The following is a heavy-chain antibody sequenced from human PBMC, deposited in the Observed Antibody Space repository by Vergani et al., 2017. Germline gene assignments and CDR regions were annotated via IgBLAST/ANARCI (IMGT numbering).Heavy chain of an antibody. CDR1: GGTFSSYT. CDR3: ARDGTTVTTCWFDP. CDR2: NIPILGIA. D-gene: IGHD4-17*01. V-gene: IGHV1-69*08. Sequence: VQLVQSGAEVKKPGSSVKVSCKASGGTFSSYTISWVRPAPGQGLEWMGRNIPILGIANYAQKFQGRVTLTAEKSTSTAYMELSSLRSEDTAVYYCARDGTTVTTCWFDPWGQGTLVTASS. J-gene: IGHJ5*02.